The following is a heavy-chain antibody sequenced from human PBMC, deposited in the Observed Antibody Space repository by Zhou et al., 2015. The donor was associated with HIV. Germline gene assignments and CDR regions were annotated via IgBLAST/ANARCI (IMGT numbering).Heavy chain of an antibody. J-gene: IGHJ2*01. V-gene: IGHV1-2*06. CDR3: ARERGAATRPDWRYFDL. D-gene: IGHD3/OR15-3a*01. Sequence: QVQLVQSGAEVKKPGASVKVSCKASGYTWTDSYMHWVRQAPGQGLEWMGRFNGKSGGTDFAPKFQGRVTMTADTSISTVHMELRSLRSEDTAIYYCARERGAATRPDWRYFDLWGRGTLVTVSS. CDR2: FNGKSGGT. CDR1: GYTWTDSY.